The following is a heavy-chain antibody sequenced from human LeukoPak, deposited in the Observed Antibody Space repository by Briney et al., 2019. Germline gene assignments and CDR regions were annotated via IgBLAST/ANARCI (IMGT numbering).Heavy chain of an antibody. J-gene: IGHJ4*02. CDR3: ARDQDYGDVHAKIDY. V-gene: IGHV3-30*02. CDR2: IRYDGSNK. CDR1: GFTFSSYG. D-gene: IGHD4-17*01. Sequence: PGGSLRLSCAASGFTFSSYGMHWVRQAPGKGLEWVAFIRYDGSNKYYADSVKGRFTISRDNSKNALYLQMNSLRAEDTAVYYCARDQDYGDVHAKIDYWGQGTLVTVSS.